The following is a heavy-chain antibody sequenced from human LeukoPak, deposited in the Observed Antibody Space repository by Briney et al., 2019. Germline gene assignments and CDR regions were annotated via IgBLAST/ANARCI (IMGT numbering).Heavy chain of an antibody. CDR2: LYTSGTT. CDR1: GAPISRYY. Sequence: PSETLSLTCAVSGAPISRYYWSWIRQAAGKGLEWIGRLYTSGTTDYNPYLASRVTISVDRSKNQISLKVTSVTAADTAVYYCAGRDYWGQGILVTVSS. CDR3: AGRDY. J-gene: IGHJ4*02. V-gene: IGHV4-4*07.